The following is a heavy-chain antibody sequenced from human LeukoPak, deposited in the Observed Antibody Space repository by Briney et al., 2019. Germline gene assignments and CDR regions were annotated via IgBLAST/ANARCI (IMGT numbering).Heavy chain of an antibody. CDR1: GGSISSYY. Sequence: SETLSLTCTVSGGSISSYYWSWIRQPPGKGLEWIGYIYYSGSTNYNPSLKSRVTISVDTSKNQFSLKLSSVYAADTAVYYCARDVRYGDYPLRYFDYWGQGTLVTVSS. D-gene: IGHD4-17*01. J-gene: IGHJ4*02. CDR3: ARDVRYGDYPLRYFDY. V-gene: IGHV4-59*01. CDR2: IYYSGST.